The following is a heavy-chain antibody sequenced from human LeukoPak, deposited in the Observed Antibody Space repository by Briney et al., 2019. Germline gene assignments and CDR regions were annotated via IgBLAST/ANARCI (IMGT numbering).Heavy chain of an antibody. D-gene: IGHD6-19*01. V-gene: IGHV3-21*01. J-gene: IGHJ4*02. CDR1: GFIFSSYN. Sequence: GGSLRLSCAASGFIFSSYNMNWVRQAPGKGLEWVSSISSSSSYTYYADSVKGRFTISRDNAKNSLYLEMNSLRAEDTAVYYCAKDLAVAGTIDYWGQGTLVTVSS. CDR2: ISSSSSYT. CDR3: AKDLAVAGTIDY.